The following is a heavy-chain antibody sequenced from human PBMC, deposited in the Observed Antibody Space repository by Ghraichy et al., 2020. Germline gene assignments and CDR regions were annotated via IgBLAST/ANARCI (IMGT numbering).Heavy chain of an antibody. CDR2: IKQDGSEK. D-gene: IGHD6-19*01. Sequence: GGSLRLSCAASGITLSTYWMNWVRQAPGKGLEWVAIIKQDGSEKYYVDSVKGRFIISRDNAKNSLYLQMNSLRAEDTAVYYCAGAPGWLAESWGQGTLVTVSS. J-gene: IGHJ5*02. CDR3: AGAPGWLAES. CDR1: GITLSTYW. V-gene: IGHV3-7*03.